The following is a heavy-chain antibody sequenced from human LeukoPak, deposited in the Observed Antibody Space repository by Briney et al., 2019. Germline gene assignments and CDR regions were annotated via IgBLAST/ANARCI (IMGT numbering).Heavy chain of an antibody. CDR2: IYTSGST. J-gene: IGHJ2*01. Sequence: PSETLSLTCTVSGGSISSGSYYWSWIRQPAGKGLEWIGRIYTSGSTNYNPSLKSRVTISVDTSKNQFSLKLSSVTAADTAVYYCARDPSTSTENWYFDLWGRGTLVTVSS. D-gene: IGHD2-2*01. CDR1: GGSISSGSYY. V-gene: IGHV4-61*02. CDR3: ARDPSTSTENWYFDL.